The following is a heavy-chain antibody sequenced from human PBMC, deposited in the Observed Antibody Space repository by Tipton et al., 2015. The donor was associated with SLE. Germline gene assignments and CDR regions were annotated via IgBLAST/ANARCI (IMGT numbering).Heavy chain of an antibody. V-gene: IGHV3-23*01. Sequence: SLRLSCAASGFTFSSYAMSWVRQAPGKGLEWVSAISGSGGSTYYADSVKGRFTISRDNSKNTLYLQMNSLRAEDTAVYYCAKDPDGDYAGEGYWGQGTLVTVSS. CDR2: ISGSGGST. CDR3: AKDPDGDYAGEGY. D-gene: IGHD4-17*01. J-gene: IGHJ4*02. CDR1: GFTFSSYA.